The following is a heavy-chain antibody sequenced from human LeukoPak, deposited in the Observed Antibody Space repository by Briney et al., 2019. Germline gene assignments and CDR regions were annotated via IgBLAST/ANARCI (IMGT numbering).Heavy chain of an antibody. Sequence: PGGSLRLSCAASGFTFSSYDMHWVRQAPGKGLEWVAVISYDGSNKYYADSVKGRFTISRDSSKNTMYLQMNSLRAEDTAVYYCAREWGGEPNGPFDYWGQGTLVTVSS. V-gene: IGHV3-30*01. CDR2: ISYDGSNK. CDR3: AREWGGEPNGPFDY. D-gene: IGHD2-8*01. CDR1: GFTFSSYD. J-gene: IGHJ4*02.